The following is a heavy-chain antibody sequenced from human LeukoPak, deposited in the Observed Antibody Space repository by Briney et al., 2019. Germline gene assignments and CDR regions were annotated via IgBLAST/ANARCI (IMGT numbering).Heavy chain of an antibody. CDR2: TIPIFDTA. Sequence: GASVKVSCKASGGTFSSYAISWVRQAPGQGLEWMGGTIPIFDTANYAQKFQGRVTITTDESTSTAYMELSSLRSEDTAVYYCAREGDYDILTGYYGKGFYYMDVWGKGTTVTVSS. J-gene: IGHJ6*03. CDR3: AREGDYDILTGYYGKGFYYMDV. V-gene: IGHV1-69*05. CDR1: GGTFSSYA. D-gene: IGHD3-9*01.